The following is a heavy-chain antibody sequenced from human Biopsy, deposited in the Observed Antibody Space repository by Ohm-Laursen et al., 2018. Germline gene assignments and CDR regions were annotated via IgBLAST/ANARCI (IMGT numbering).Heavy chain of an antibody. V-gene: IGHV3-30*18. CDR3: AKDRCPYTSGYSSVFEY. CDR1: GFTYSSYG. Sequence: SLRLSCAASGFTYSSYGMHWVRQAPGKGLEWVSLISNDGDIKYSADSMEGRFTISRDNSRNTLFLQMNSLKAEDTAVYYCAKDRCPYTSGYSSVFEYWGQGTLVTVSS. CDR2: ISNDGDIK. D-gene: IGHD3-22*01. J-gene: IGHJ4*02.